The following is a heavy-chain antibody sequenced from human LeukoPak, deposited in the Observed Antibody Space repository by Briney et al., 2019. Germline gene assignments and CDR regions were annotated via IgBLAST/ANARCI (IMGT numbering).Heavy chain of an antibody. D-gene: IGHD6-19*01. CDR3: ARDLAVAGIYNWFDP. CDR1: GGSISSYY. J-gene: IGHJ5*02. CDR2: IYTSGSA. Sequence: SETLSLTCTVSGGSISSYYWSWIRQPAGKGLEWIGRIYTSGSANYNPSLKSRVTMSVDTSKNQFSLKLSSVTAADTAVYYCARDLAVAGIYNWFDPWGQGTLVTVSS. V-gene: IGHV4-4*07.